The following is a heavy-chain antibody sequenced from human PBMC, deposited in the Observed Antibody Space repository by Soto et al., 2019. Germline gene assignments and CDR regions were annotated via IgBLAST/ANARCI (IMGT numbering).Heavy chain of an antibody. CDR1: GGSISSGGYS. CDR3: ARRYGASFDY. J-gene: IGHJ4*02. V-gene: IGHV4-30-2*02. CDR2: MYHSGST. Sequence: SETLSLTCAVSGGSISSGGYSWSWIRQPPGKGLEWIGYMYHSGSTYYNPSLKSRVTISVDTSKNQFSLKLSSVTAADTAVYYCARRYGASFDYWGQGTLVTSPQ. D-gene: IGHD4-17*01.